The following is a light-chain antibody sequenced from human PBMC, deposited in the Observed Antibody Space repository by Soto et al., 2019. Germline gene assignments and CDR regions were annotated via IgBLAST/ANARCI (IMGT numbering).Light chain of an antibody. CDR1: SSDVGGYDY. CDR3: SSFTGTSALIL. Sequence: QSAVTQPASVSGSPGQSITISCTGTSSDVGGYDYVSWYQQYPGKAPRLIIYEVNNRPSGVSGRFSGSKSGNTASLTISGLRAEDEGDYFCSSFTGTSALILFGGGTKLTVL. J-gene: IGLJ2*01. V-gene: IGLV2-14*01. CDR2: EVN.